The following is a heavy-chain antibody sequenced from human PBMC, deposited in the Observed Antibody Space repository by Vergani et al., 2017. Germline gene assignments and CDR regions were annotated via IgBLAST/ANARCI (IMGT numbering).Heavy chain of an antibody. D-gene: IGHD1-1*01. Sequence: LEESGGGSVKPGGSLRLSCAASGFKFSDHYMSWIRQAPGKGLEWVSQISPGASTVSYTDSGTGRFTVSRDNDNNSLTLDMTTLRVEDTAVYYCAKNPGISTTRHYYAMDVWGQGTTVTVSS. CDR1: GFKFSDHY. J-gene: IGHJ6*02. V-gene: IGHV3-11*04. CDR3: AKNPGISTTRHYYAMDV. CDR2: ISPGASTV.